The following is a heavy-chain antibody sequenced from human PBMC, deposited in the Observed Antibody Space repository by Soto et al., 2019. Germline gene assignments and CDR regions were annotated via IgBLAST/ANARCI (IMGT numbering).Heavy chain of an antibody. D-gene: IGHD3-9*01. CDR1: GGSFSGYY. V-gene: IGHV4-34*01. CDR2: INHSGST. J-gene: IGHJ4*02. Sequence: SETLSLTCAVYGGSFSGYYWSWIRQPPGKGLEWIGEINHSGSTNYNPSLKSRVTISVDTSKNQFSLKLSSVTAADTAVYYCARGGYDILTGYYKDHPNLDYWGQGTLVTVSS. CDR3: ARGGYDILTGYYKDHPNLDY.